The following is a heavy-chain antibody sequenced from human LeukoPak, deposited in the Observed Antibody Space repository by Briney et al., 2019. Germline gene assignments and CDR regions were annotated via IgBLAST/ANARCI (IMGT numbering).Heavy chain of an antibody. Sequence: GGSLRLSCAASGFTFSSYWMHWVRQAPGKGLVWVSRINSDGSSTSYADSVKGRFTISRDNAKNTLYLQMNSLRAEDTAVYYCARAYRGYSSSWYFDYWGQGTLVTVSS. CDR2: INSDGSST. D-gene: IGHD6-13*01. J-gene: IGHJ4*02. V-gene: IGHV3-74*01. CDR1: GFTFSSYW. CDR3: ARAYRGYSSSWYFDY.